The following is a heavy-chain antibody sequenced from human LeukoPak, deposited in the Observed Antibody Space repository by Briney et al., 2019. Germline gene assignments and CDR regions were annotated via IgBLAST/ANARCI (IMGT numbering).Heavy chain of an antibody. CDR1: GGTFSSYA. V-gene: IGHV1-69*13. CDR3: ARSPYGDAEPNWFDP. Sequence: SVKVSCKASGGTFSSYAISWVRQAPGQGLEWMGGIIPIFGTANYAQKFQGRVTITADESTSTAYVELSSLRSEDTAVYYCARSPYGDAEPNWFDPWGQGTLFTVSS. J-gene: IGHJ5*02. D-gene: IGHD4-17*01. CDR2: IIPIFGTA.